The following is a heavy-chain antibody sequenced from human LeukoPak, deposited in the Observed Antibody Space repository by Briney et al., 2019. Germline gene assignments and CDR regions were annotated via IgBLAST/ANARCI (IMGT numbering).Heavy chain of an antibody. CDR2: LSGSGGST. CDR3: AKDYYDSSVYYYGDYMDV. Sequence: GGSLRLSCAASGFTFSSYAMSCVRQAPGKGLEWVSALSGSGGSTYYVDSVKGRFTISKANSKNTLYLQMNILRAEDTAVYYCAKDYYDSSVYYYGDYMDVWGKGTTVTVSS. J-gene: IGHJ6*03. D-gene: IGHD3-22*01. CDR1: GFTFSSYA. V-gene: IGHV3-23*01.